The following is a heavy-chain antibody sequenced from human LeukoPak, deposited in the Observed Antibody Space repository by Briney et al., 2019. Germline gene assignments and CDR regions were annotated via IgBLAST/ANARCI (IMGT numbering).Heavy chain of an antibody. CDR2: ISYDGSDE. CDR1: GFIFSTYG. J-gene: IGHJ4*02. CDR3: ARGVPPDY. Sequence: PGRSLRLSCAASGFIFSTYGFYWVRQAPGKGLEWVALISYDGSDEYYADSVKGRFTISRDNSQNTLYLQMDSLRVDDAAVYYCARGVPPDYWGQGTLVTVSS. V-gene: IGHV3-33*05.